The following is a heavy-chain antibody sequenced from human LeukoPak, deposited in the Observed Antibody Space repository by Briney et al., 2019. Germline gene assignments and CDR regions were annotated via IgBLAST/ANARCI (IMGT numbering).Heavy chain of an antibody. V-gene: IGHV1-2*02. CDR3: ARGGDSYDSSGYYLYYFDY. Sequence: ASVKVSCKASGYTFTGYYMHWVRQAPGQGLEWIGWSNTNSGGTNYAQRFQGRVTMTRDTSISTAYMELSRLRSDDTAVYYCARGGDSYDSSGYYLYYFDYWGQGTLVTVSS. J-gene: IGHJ4*02. CDR2: SNTNSGGT. D-gene: IGHD3-22*01. CDR1: GYTFTGYY.